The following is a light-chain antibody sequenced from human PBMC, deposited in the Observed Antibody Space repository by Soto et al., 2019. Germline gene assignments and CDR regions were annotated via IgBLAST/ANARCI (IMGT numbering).Light chain of an antibody. J-gene: IGKJ2*01. CDR3: QQYNSYSPYT. V-gene: IGKV1-5*03. CDR2: KAS. Sequence: DIQMTQSPSTLSASVGDRVTITCRASQSISSWLAWYQQKPGKAPTLLIYKASSLESGVPSRFSGSGSGTEFTLTISSLQPDDFATYYCQQYNSYSPYTFGLGTKLEIK. CDR1: QSISSW.